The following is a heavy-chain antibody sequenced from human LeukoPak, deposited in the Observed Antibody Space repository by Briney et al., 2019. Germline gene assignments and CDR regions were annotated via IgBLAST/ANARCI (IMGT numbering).Heavy chain of an antibody. V-gene: IGHV4-34*01. CDR2: INHSGST. Sequence: NASETLSLTCAVYGGSFSGYYWSWIRQPPGKGLEWIGEINHSGSTNYNPSLKSRVTISVDTSKDQFSLKLSSVTAADTAVYYCARSAGGIAAAGTRYFQHWGQGTLVTVSS. J-gene: IGHJ1*01. D-gene: IGHD6-13*01. CDR1: GGSFSGYY. CDR3: ARSAGGIAAAGTRYFQH.